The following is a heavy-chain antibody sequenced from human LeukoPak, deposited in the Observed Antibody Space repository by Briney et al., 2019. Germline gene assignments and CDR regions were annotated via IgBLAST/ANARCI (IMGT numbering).Heavy chain of an antibody. Sequence: SETLSLTCTVSGGSISSYYWSWIRQPPGKGLEWIGYIYTSGSTNYNPSLKSRVTISVDTSKNQFSLKLSSVTAADTAVYYCARSGGIAAAAQNWFDPWSQGTLVTVSS. D-gene: IGHD6-13*01. J-gene: IGHJ5*02. CDR2: IYTSGST. V-gene: IGHV4-4*09. CDR1: GGSISSYY. CDR3: ARSGGIAAAAQNWFDP.